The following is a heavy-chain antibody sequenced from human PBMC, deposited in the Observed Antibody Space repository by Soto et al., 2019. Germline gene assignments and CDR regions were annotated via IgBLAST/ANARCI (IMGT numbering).Heavy chain of an antibody. D-gene: IGHD3-10*01. J-gene: IGHJ6*02. CDR1: GGSISSINNHFSNHY. CDR3: TTQGFGGLHGLVDV. Sequence: QVQLQESGPGLVKPSATLSLTCTVSGGSISSINNHFSNHYCSWIRLSPGKGLEWIGYISNIGFTRYNPARKSRVSISVETSKNQFSLKLTSVTAAETAVYYCTTQGFGGLHGLVDVWGQGTTVTVSS. CDR2: ISNIGFT. V-gene: IGHV4-61*01.